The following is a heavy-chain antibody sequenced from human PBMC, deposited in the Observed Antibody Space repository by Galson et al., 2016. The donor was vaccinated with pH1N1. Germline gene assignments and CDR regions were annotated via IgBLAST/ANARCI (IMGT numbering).Heavy chain of an antibody. Sequence: SLRLSCAASGFTFRSYGMHWVRQAPGKGLEWVTFIRYDGSDKYYADSEKGRFTISKDNSKNTLYLQMNSLRAEDTAVYYCAKETRMDFFHCFDYWGQGTLVIVSS. J-gene: IGHJ4*02. CDR3: AKETRMDFFHCFDY. CDR1: GFTFRSYG. V-gene: IGHV3-30*02. D-gene: IGHD3/OR15-3a*01. CDR2: IRYDGSDK.